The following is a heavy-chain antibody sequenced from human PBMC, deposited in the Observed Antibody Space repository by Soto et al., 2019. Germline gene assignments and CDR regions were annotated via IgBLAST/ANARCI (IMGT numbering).Heavy chain of an antibody. D-gene: IGHD3-22*01. CDR2: INAGNGNT. Sequence: ASVKVSCKASGYTFTSYAMHWVRQAPGQRLEWMGWINAGNGNTKYSQKFQGRVTITRDTSASTACMELSSLRSEDTAVYYCARGGDYYDDSSGYFQLFSAFDIWGQGTMVTVSS. V-gene: IGHV1-3*01. CDR3: ARGGDYYDDSSGYFQLFSAFDI. J-gene: IGHJ3*02. CDR1: GYTFTSYA.